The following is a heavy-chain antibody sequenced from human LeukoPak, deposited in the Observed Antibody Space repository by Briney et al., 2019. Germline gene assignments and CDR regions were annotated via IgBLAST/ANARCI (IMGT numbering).Heavy chain of an antibody. CDR2: VYISGST. D-gene: IGHD6-19*01. CDR1: GVSISSYY. Sequence: SETLSLTCTVSGVSISSYYWTWIRQPAGKGLEWIGRVYISGSTSYNSSLKSRVTISLDKSKNQFSLKLSSVTAADTAVYYCARYSRGWYWYFDLWGRGTPVTVSS. CDR3: ARYSRGWYWYFDL. V-gene: IGHV4-4*07. J-gene: IGHJ2*01.